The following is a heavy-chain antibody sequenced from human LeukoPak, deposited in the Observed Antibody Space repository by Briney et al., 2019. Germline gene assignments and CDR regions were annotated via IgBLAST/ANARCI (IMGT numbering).Heavy chain of an antibody. CDR2: IDPNSGGT. V-gene: IGHV1-2*02. Sequence: ASVKVSCKASGYTFTGKFIHWVRQAPGRGLEWMGWIDPNSGGTDYAQKFQGRVTMTRDTSIATAYMDLSRLISDDTAVYYCARGYYDIAPWGQGTLVTVSS. CDR1: GYTFTGKF. J-gene: IGHJ5*02. CDR3: ARGYYDIAP. D-gene: IGHD3-9*01.